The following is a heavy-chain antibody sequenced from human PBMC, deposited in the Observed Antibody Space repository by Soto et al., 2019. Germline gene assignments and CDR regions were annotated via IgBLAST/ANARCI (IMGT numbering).Heavy chain of an antibody. J-gene: IGHJ5*02. CDR3: ARVPLYYDFWSGYYRDNWFDP. CDR1: GRSFSGYY. CDR2: INHSGST. Sequence: QVQLQQWGAGLLKPSETLSLTCAVYGRSFSGYYWSWIRQPPGKGLEWIGEINHSGSTNYNPSLKSRVTISVDTSKNQFSLKLSSVTAADTAVYYCARVPLYYDFWSGYYRDNWFDPWGQGTLVTVSS. V-gene: IGHV4-34*01. D-gene: IGHD3-3*01.